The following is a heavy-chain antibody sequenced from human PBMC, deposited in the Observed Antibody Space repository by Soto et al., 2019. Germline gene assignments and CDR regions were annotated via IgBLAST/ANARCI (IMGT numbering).Heavy chain of an antibody. D-gene: IGHD1-20*01. CDR1: GFTFSNYA. CDR3: AKRDRSNWSYFDY. Sequence: GGSLRLSWAASGFTFSNYAMTWVRQAPGRGLEWVSVITGGGDTTYYADSVKGRFTISRDNSKNTLSLQMNSLRAEDTALYYCAKRDRSNWSYFDYWGQGTLVTVSS. J-gene: IGHJ4*02. CDR2: ITGGGDTT. V-gene: IGHV3-23*01.